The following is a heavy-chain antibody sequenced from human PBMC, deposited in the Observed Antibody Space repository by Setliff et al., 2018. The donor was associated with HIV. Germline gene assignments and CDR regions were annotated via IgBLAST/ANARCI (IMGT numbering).Heavy chain of an antibody. Sequence: PSETLSLTCTVSGGSISSDGYYWSWIRQHPGKGLEWIGYINTSGTTNYNPSLKSRVTISVDTPKNQFSLKLRSVTAADTAVYYCARRSPGGGYYMDVWGKGTTVTVSS. J-gene: IGHJ6*03. CDR1: GGSISSDGYY. CDR2: INTSGTT. V-gene: IGHV4-61*08. CDR3: ARRSPGGGYYMDV. D-gene: IGHD3-16*01.